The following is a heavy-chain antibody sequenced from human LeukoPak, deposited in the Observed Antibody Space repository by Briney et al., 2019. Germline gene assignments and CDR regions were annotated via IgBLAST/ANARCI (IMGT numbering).Heavy chain of an antibody. CDR2: ISPNSGGT. V-gene: IGHV1-2*02. D-gene: IGHD2-15*01. CDR1: GYTFTGYY. CDR3: ARVGYCSGGSCYPHAFDI. Sequence: ASVKVSCKASGYTFTGYYMHWVRQAPGQGLEWMGWISPNSGGTNYAQKFQGRVTMTRDTSISTAYMELSRLRSDDTAVYYCARVGYCSGGSCYPHAFDIWGQGTMVTVPS. J-gene: IGHJ3*02.